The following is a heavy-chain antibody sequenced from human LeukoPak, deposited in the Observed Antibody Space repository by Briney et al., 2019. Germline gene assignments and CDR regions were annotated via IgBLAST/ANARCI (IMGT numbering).Heavy chain of an antibody. CDR1: GGSISSSSYY. J-gene: IGHJ3*02. Sequence: SETLSLTCTVSGGSISSSSYYWGWIRQPPGKGLGWIGSIYYSVSAYYNPSLKSRVTISVDTCKNKFSLKLSSVTAAGTAVCYWPSPRHVFDAFDIWGQGTMVTVSS. V-gene: IGHV4-39*07. CDR2: IYYSVSA. CDR3: PSPRHVFDAFDI.